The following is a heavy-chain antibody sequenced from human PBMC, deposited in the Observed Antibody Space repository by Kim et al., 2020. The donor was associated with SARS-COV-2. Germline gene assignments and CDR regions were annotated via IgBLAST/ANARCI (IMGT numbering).Heavy chain of an antibody. Sequence: SETLSLTCAVYGGSFSGNHWTWIRQPPGKGLEWIGEISHGGIANYNPSLKSRGTISVDTSKNQVSLRLTSVTAADTAIYYCARAPYSIGWKGNDYWGQGTLVTVSS. J-gene: IGHJ4*02. V-gene: IGHV4-34*01. D-gene: IGHD6-19*01. CDR1: GGSFSGNH. CDR3: ARAPYSIGWKGNDY. CDR2: ISHGGIA.